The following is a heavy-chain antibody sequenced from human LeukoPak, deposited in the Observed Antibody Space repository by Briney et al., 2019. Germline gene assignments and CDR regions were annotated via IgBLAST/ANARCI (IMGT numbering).Heavy chain of an antibody. J-gene: IGHJ4*02. CDR3: ATPPYYYGSGKENY. CDR2: ISSSSSYT. D-gene: IGHD3-10*01. V-gene: IGHV3-21*01. Sequence: GGSLTLSCAASGFTFSSYSMNWVRQAPGKGLEWVSSISSSSSYTYYADSVKGRFTISRDNAKNSLYLQMNSLRAEDTAVYYCATPPYYYGSGKENYWGQGTLVTVSS. CDR1: GFTFSSYS.